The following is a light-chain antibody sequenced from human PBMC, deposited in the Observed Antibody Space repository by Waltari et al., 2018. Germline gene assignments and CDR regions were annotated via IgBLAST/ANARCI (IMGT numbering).Light chain of an antibody. J-gene: IGKJ1*01. CDR1: QSVSSY. CDR2: SAS. CDR3: QRRINWPGT. V-gene: IGKV3-11*01. Sequence: MVFPQSTATLSLSPGERATLACRASQSVSSYLAWYQQMPGQAPRLLIHSASNRATGIPARFSGSGSGTDFTLTISSLEPEDFACFYCQRRINWPGTFGPGTKVEIK.